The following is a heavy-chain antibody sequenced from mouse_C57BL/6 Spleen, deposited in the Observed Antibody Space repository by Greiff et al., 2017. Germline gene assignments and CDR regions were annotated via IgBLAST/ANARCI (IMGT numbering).Heavy chain of an antibody. V-gene: IGHV1-76*01. CDR3: ARGELRLDYYAMDY. D-gene: IGHD3-2*02. CDR1: GYTFTDYY. CDR2: IYPGSGNT. J-gene: IGHJ4*01. Sequence: QVQLQQSGAELVRPGASVKLSCKASGYTFTDYYINWVKQRPGQGLEWIARIYPGSGNTYYNEKFKSKATLTVDTSSSTAYMQLSSLTSEDSAVYYCARGELRLDYYAMDYWGQGTSVTVSS.